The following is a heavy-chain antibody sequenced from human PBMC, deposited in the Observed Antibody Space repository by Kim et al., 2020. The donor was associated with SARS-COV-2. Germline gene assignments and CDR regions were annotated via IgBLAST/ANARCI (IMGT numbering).Heavy chain of an antibody. J-gene: IGHJ4*02. D-gene: IGHD2-21*02. CDR1: GFTFSSYA. Sequence: GGSLRLSCAASGFTFSSYAMHWVRQAPGKGLEWVAVISYDGSNKYYADSVKGRFTISRDNSKNTLYLQMNSLRAEDTAVYYCATPGPLPNCGGDCGSFDYWGQGTLVTVSS. V-gene: IGHV3-30-3*01. CDR2: ISYDGSNK. CDR3: ATPGPLPNCGGDCGSFDY.